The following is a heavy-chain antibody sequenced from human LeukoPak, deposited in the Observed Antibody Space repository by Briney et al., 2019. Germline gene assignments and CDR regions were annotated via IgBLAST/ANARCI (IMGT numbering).Heavy chain of an antibody. Sequence: SETLSLTCTVSGGSISSYYWSWIRQPPGKGLEWIGYIYYSGSTNYNPSLKSRVTISVDTSKNQFSLKLSSVTAADTAVYYCARFHTAVVKSGYYYYMDVWGKGTTVTVSS. CDR2: IYYSGST. J-gene: IGHJ6*03. V-gene: IGHV4-59*01. CDR3: ARFHTAVVKSGYYYYMDV. CDR1: GGSISSYY. D-gene: IGHD5-18*01.